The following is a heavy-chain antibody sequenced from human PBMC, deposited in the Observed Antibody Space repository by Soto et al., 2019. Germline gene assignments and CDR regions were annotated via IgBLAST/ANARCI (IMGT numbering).Heavy chain of an antibody. CDR1: GYTFTSYA. D-gene: IGHD4-17*01. CDR3: ARAVSYGDYHFVGY. CDR2: INAGNGNT. J-gene: IGHJ4*02. V-gene: IGHV1-3*01. Sequence: SVKVSCKASGYTFTSYAMHWVRQAPGQRLEWMGWINAGNGNTKYSQKFQGRVTITRDTSASTAYMELSSLRSEDTAVYYCARAVSYGDYHFVGYWGQGTLVTVSS.